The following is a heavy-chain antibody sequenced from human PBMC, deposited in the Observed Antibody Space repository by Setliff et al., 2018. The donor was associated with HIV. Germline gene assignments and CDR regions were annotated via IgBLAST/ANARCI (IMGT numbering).Heavy chain of an antibody. CDR1: GYTFTSYG. D-gene: IGHD2-15*01. CDR2: INVGSGKT. J-gene: IGHJ5*02. V-gene: IGHV1-3*01. Sequence: ASVKVSCKASGYTFTSYGISWVRQAPGQRLEWMGWINVGSGKTQYSQEFQGRVTITRDTSATTAYMELSSLTSEDTAVYYCARDGCSGQRCYLFNWFDPWGQGTLVTVSS. CDR3: ARDGCSGQRCYLFNWFDP.